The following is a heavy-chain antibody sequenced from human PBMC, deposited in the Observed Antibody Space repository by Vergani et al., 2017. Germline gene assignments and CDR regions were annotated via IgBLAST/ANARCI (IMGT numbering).Heavy chain of an antibody. CDR2: INTNTGNP. V-gene: IGHV7-4-1*02. J-gene: IGHJ4*02. CDR3: AKDTLEGVYFYY. D-gene: IGHD1-26*01. Sequence: QVQLVQSGSELKKPGASVKVSCKASGYTLSRYSIYWVRQAPGQGLEWMGWINTNTGNPAYAQGVRGRFVFSFDTSVNTAYLQINNLKSGDTAVYYCAKDTLEGVYFYYCGQGTLVAVSS. CDR1: GYTLSRYS.